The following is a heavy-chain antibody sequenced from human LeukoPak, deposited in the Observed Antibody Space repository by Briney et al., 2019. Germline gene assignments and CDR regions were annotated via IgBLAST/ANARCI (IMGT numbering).Heavy chain of an antibody. CDR1: GYNFTSHW. CDR3: ARLRDGSLDY. Sequence: GESLKISCKGSGYNFTSHWISWVRQMPGKGLEWMGRLDPSDSYTNYSPSFQGHVTISADRSFSTAFLQRSSLRASDTAMYYCARLRDGSLDYWGQGTLVTVSS. V-gene: IGHV5-10-1*01. CDR2: LDPSDSYT. J-gene: IGHJ4*02.